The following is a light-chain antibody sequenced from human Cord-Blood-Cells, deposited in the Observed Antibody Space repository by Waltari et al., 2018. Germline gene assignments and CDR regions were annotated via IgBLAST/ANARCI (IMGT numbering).Light chain of an antibody. Sequence: QSALTQPASVSGSPGQSIPISCPGTSSAVGSYNLVSWYQQHPGKAPKLMIYEGSKRPSGVSNRFSGSKSGNTASLTISGLQAEDEADYYCCSYAGSSTFVVFGGGTKLTVL. CDR2: EGS. CDR1: SSAVGSYNL. CDR3: CSYAGSSTFVV. V-gene: IGLV2-23*03. J-gene: IGLJ2*01.